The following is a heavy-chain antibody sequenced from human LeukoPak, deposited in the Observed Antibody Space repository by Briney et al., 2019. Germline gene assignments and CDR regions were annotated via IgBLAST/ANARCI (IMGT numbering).Heavy chain of an antibody. J-gene: IGHJ4*02. CDR1: GGSISSSNW. Sequence: SGTLSLTCGVSGGSISSSNWWSWVRQPPGKGLEWIGEIYHSGSTNYNPSLRSRVTISVDKSKNQFSLKLSSVTAADTAVYYCARGEIYSSGLYYFDYWGQGTLVTVSS. D-gene: IGHD6-19*01. V-gene: IGHV4-4*02. CDR3: ARGEIYSSGLYYFDY. CDR2: IYHSGST.